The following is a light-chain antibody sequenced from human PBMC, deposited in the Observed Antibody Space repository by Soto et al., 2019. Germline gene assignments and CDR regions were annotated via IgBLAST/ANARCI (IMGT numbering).Light chain of an antibody. CDR1: QSVSFN. Sequence: EIVMTQSPATLSVSPGERATLSCRASQSVSFNLAWYQQRPGQAPRLLIYGASTRATGIPARFSGSGSGTEFTLTISSLQSEDFAVYYCQQYNNWPRTFGLGTKVELK. J-gene: IGKJ1*01. CDR2: GAS. V-gene: IGKV3-15*01. CDR3: QQYNNWPRT.